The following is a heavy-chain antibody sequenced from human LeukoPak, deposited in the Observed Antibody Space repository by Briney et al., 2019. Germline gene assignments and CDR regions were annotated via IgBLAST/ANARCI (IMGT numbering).Heavy chain of an antibody. J-gene: IGHJ4*02. V-gene: IGHV1-8*02. CDR1: GYTFTSYD. D-gene: IGHD4-17*01. CDR2: MNPNSGNT. Sequence: ASVKVSCKASGYTFTSYDINWVRQAAGQGLEWMGWMNPNSGNTGYAQKFQGRVTMTRNTSITTAYMGLSSVRSEDTAVYYCTSYRLLDDNGDATHYWGQGTLVTVSS. CDR3: TSYRLLDDNGDATHY.